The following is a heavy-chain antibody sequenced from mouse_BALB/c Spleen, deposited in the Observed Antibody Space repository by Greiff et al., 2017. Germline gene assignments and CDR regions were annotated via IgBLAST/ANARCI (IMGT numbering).Heavy chain of an antibody. J-gene: IGHJ3*01. CDR1: GFSLTSYG. Sequence: VKVVESGPGLVAPSQSLSITCTVSGFSLTSYGVHWVRQPPGKGLEWLGVIWAGGSTNYNSALMSRLSISKDNSKSQVFLKMNSLQTDDTAMYYCARDGSPPGFAYWGQGTLVTVSA. CDR3: ARDGSPPGFAY. CDR2: IWAGGST. D-gene: IGHD4-1*01. V-gene: IGHV2-9*02.